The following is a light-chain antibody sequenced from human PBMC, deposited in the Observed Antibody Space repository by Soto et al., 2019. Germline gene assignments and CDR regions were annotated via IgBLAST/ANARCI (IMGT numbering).Light chain of an antibody. CDR2: EVS. CDR3: SSYTSSSTSPCV. Sequence: QSALTQPASVSGSPGQSITISCTGTSSDVGGYNYVSWYQQHPGKAPKLMIYEVSNRPSGVSNRFSGSKSGNTASLTISGFQAEDEADYYCSSYTSSSTSPCVVGGGTKLTVL. J-gene: IGLJ2*01. CDR1: SSDVGGYNY. V-gene: IGLV2-14*01.